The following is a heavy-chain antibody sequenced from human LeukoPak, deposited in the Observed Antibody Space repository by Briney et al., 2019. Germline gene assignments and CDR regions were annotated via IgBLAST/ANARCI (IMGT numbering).Heavy chain of an antibody. CDR3: VRDRGPYYFDSSGSYYFDL. Sequence: GGSLRLSCVASGFTFNSYSMNWARQAPGKGLEWISDISSSSSTIYYADSVKGRFTISRDNAKNSLYLQMNSLRVEDTSVYYCVRDRGPYYFDSSGSYYFDLWGQGTLVTVSS. J-gene: IGHJ4*02. V-gene: IGHV3-48*04. CDR2: ISSSSSTI. D-gene: IGHD3-22*01. CDR1: GFTFNSYS.